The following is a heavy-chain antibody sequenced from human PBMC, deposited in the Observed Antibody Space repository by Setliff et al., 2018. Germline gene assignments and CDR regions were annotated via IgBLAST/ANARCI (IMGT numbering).Heavy chain of an antibody. CDR2: INPDGSEK. CDR1: GFTFSSFW. Sequence: LRLSCAASGFTFSSFWMAWVRQSPGRGLEWVANINPDGSEKYYVDSVKGRFTISRDNSQNTLYLQMNSLRAEDTAVYYCAKPQVELRWGFESWGQGTLVTVSS. J-gene: IGHJ4*02. CDR3: AKPQVELRWGFES. V-gene: IGHV3-7*03. D-gene: IGHD1-7*01.